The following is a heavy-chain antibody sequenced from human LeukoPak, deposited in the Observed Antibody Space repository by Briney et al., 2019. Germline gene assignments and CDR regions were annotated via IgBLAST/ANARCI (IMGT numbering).Heavy chain of an antibody. D-gene: IGHD3-10*01. V-gene: IGHV3-66*01. CDR3: ARDPHYYDSGSPGY. Sequence: GGSLRLSCAASGFTVSSNYMSWVRQAPGKGLEWVSVIYSGGTTYYADSVKGRFTISRDNSENTLYLQMNSLRAEDTAVYYCARDPHYYDSGSPGYWGQGTLVTVSS. J-gene: IGHJ4*02. CDR2: IYSGGTT. CDR1: GFTVSSNY.